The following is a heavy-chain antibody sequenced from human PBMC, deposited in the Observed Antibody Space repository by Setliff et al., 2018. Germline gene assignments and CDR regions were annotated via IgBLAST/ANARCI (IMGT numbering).Heavy chain of an antibody. CDR3: AHGVSDYRNDYGWSYHVDV. V-gene: IGHV2-5*01. J-gene: IGHJ6*04. Sequence: SGPTLVNPTQTLTLTCTFSGFSLKNSGVGVAWIRQPPRKALEWLALIYWNDNKRYRPSLNNRVTVAKDTSRNQVVLTMTNVDPADTATYFCAHGVSDYRNDYGWSYHVDVWGKGITVTVSS. CDR1: GFSLKNSGVG. CDR2: IYWNDNK. D-gene: IGHD3-16*01.